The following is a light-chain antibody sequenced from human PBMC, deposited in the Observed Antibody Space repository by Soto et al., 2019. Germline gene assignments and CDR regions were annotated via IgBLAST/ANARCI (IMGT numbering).Light chain of an antibody. J-gene: IGLJ2*01. CDR1: SSNIGSKT. CDR2: IND. CDR3: AAWDDSLNGVV. V-gene: IGLV1-44*01. Sequence: SVLTQPPSASGTPGQRVTISCSGSSSNIGSKTVNWYQQVPGTAPKLLIYINDQRPSGVPDRFSGAKSGTSASLAISGLQSEDEADYYCAAWDDSLNGVVFGGGTKLTVL.